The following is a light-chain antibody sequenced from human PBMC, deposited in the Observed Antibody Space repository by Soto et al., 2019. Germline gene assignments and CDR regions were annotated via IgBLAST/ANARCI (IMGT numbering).Light chain of an antibody. CDR3: QQYAGPPTT. CDR1: QTVSNNY. Sequence: EIVFTQSPGTPSLSPGDRATLSFRASQTVSNNYLAWCQQKPGQAPRVIMYGASRRATGIPDRFSGGGSGTDFTLTISRLEPEDFAVYFCQQYAGPPTTFGQGTRLEI. V-gene: IGKV3-20*01. J-gene: IGKJ5*01. CDR2: GAS.